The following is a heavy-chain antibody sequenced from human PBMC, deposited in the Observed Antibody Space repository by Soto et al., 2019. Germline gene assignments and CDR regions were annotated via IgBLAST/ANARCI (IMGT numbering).Heavy chain of an antibody. J-gene: IGHJ4*02. CDR3: ARVRPPTSTSPAAVLYYFDY. CDR2: IYHVGFT. D-gene: IGHD2-2*01. V-gene: IGHV4-4*02. CDR1: GASVSSSHW. Sequence: QVHLQESGPGLVKPSGTLSLTCGVSGASVSSSHWWTWVRQPPGKGLEWIGEIYHVGFTSYKPSLKSRVIMSMDQSRNQFALKMSSVTAADTAVYYCARVRPPTSTSPAAVLYYFDYWGQGSLFTVSS.